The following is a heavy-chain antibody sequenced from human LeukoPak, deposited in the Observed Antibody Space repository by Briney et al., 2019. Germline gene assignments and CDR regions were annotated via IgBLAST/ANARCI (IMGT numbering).Heavy chain of an antibody. CDR2: INLNSDGT. V-gene: IGHV1-2*02. Sequence: ASVKVSCKASGYTFTDYYMHWVRQAPGQGLEWMGWINLNSDGTNFAQRFQGRVTMTRDTSISTAYMDLSRLISDDTAVYYCARDAGYCTGGSCWYFDHWGQRTLVTVSS. J-gene: IGHJ4*02. D-gene: IGHD2-15*01. CDR1: GYTFTDYY. CDR3: ARDAGYCTGGSCWYFDH.